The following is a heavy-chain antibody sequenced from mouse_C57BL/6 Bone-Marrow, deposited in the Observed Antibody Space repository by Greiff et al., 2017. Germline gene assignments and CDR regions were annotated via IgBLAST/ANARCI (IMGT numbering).Heavy chain of an antibody. CDR1: GFTFSSYA. CDR3: ARVVYYYGSSFDY. J-gene: IGHJ2*01. D-gene: IGHD1-1*01. V-gene: IGHV5-4*03. Sequence: EVKLQESGGGLVKPGGSLKLSCAASGFTFSSYAMSWVRQTPEKRLEWVATISDGGSYTYYTDNVKGRFTISRDNAKNNLYLQMSHLKSEDTAMYYCARVVYYYGSSFDYWGQGTTLTVSS. CDR2: ISDGGSYT.